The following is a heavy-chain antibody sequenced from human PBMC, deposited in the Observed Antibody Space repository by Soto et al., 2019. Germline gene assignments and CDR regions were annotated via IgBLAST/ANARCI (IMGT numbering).Heavy chain of an antibody. D-gene: IGHD1-1*01. CDR1: GYAFTTYG. CDR2: ISAHNGNT. Sequence: QVHLVQSGAEVKKPGASVKVSCKGSGYAFTTYGITWVRQAPGQGLEWMGWISAHNGNTNYAQKRQGRGTVTRDTSPSTAYMELRSLRSADTAVYYCARGRYGDYWGQGALVTVSS. J-gene: IGHJ4*02. CDR3: ARGRYGDY. V-gene: IGHV1-18*01.